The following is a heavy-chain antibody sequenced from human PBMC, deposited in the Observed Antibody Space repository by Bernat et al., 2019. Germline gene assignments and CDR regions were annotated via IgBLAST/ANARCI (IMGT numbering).Heavy chain of an antibody. D-gene: IGHD3-3*01. J-gene: IGHJ5*02. V-gene: IGHV3-15*01. CDR2: IRSRPSGGTT. CDR1: GFIFRNAW. CDR3: LKEDFDFWT. Sequence: EVHLVESGGGLVKPGESLRVSCAASGFIFRNAWMSWVRQAPGKGLEWVGRIRSRPSGGTTDYAAPVKGRFTISRDDSTNTLYLQMNNLKTEDTAMYYCLKEDFDFWTWGQETLVTVS.